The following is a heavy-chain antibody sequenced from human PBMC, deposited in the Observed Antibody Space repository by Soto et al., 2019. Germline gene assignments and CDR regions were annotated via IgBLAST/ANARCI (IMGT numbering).Heavy chain of an antibody. D-gene: IGHD3-10*01. CDR1: GGMFSTYV. CDR3: ARARDAYSYFFDY. Sequence: QVQLVQSGAEVKKPGSSVKVSCKASGGMFSTYVISWVRQAPGQGPEWMGGIIPIFGTPNYAQKLQGRVTITADESTSTAYMELSSLRSEDTAMYYCARARDAYSYFFDYWGQGTLVTVSS. V-gene: IGHV1-69*12. CDR2: IIPIFGTP. J-gene: IGHJ4*02.